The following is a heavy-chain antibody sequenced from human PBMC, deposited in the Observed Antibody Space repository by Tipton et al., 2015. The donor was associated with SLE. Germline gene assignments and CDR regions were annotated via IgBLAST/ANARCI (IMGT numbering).Heavy chain of an antibody. Sequence: TLSLTCTVSGGSISGHYWSWIRQPPGKGLEWIGYIYSGGRTNYNPSLKSRVTISVDTSKNQFSLKVSSVTAADTAVYYCAIDRGLATGSLPYNWFDPWGQGTLVTVSS. D-gene: IGHD6-13*01. V-gene: IGHV4-59*11. CDR3: AIDRGLATGSLPYNWFDP. CDR1: GGSISGHY. CDR2: IYSGGRT. J-gene: IGHJ5*02.